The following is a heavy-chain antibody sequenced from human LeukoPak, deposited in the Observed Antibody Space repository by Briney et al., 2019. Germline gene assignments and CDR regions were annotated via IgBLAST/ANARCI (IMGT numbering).Heavy chain of an antibody. CDR2: SEDGSEE. CDR1: GFTISRYT. J-gene: IGHJ4*02. V-gene: IGHV3-30-3*01. D-gene: IGHD1-14*01. CDR3: VRDDWHQPDLFDY. Sequence: GGSLRLSCAASGFTISRYTMHWVRQTPGKGLAWVALSEDGSEEYYLDSVKGRFTISRDNSKNTLSLQMDSLRAEDTAVYYCVRDDWHQPDLFDYWGQGTLVTVSS.